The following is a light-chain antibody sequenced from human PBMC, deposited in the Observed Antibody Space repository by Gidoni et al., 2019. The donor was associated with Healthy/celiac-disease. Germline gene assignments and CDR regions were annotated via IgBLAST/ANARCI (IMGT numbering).Light chain of an antibody. CDR2: GNS. V-gene: IGLV1-40*01. CDR1: SSNIGAGYD. Sequence: QSVLTQPPSVSGATGQRVPISCTGSSSNIGAGYDVHWYQQLPGTAPKLLIYGNSNRPSGVPDRFSGSKSGTSASLAITGLQAADEADYYCQSYDSSLSGPWVFGGGTKLTVL. CDR3: QSYDSSLSGPWV. J-gene: IGLJ3*02.